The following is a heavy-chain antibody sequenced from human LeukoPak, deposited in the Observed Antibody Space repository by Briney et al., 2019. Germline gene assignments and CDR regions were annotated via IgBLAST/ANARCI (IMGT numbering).Heavy chain of an antibody. CDR1: GGSFSGYY. J-gene: IGHJ6*02. D-gene: IGHD6-13*01. CDR2: IYYSGST. CDR3: ARDISSSWCLGYGMDV. V-gene: IGHV4-59*01. Sequence: SETLSLTCAVYGGSFSGYYWSWIRQPPGKGLEWIGYIYYSGSTNYNPSLKSRVTISADTSKNQFSLKLSSVTAADTAVYYCARDISSSWCLGYGMDVWGQGTTVTVSS.